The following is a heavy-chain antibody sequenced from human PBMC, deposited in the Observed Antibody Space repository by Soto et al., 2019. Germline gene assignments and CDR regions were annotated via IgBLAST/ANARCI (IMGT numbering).Heavy chain of an antibody. J-gene: IGHJ6*02. CDR1: GFTFSYYG. D-gene: IGHD1-26*01. V-gene: IGHV3-30*02. Sequence: GGSLRLSCAASGFTFSYYGMHWVRQAPGKGLEWVDIIWYDESNKYYADCVTGRFTISRDNSNNMVYLQMNSLRAEDTAVYYCAKGGSNAAMDVWGQGTTVTVSS. CDR2: IWYDESNK. CDR3: AKGGSNAAMDV.